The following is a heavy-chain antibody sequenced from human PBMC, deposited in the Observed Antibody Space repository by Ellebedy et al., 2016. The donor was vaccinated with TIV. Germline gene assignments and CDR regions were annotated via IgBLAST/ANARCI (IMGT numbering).Heavy chain of an antibody. CDR1: GYTFIDYG. D-gene: IGHD5-18*01. Sequence: AASVKVSCKASGYTFIDYGVHWVRQAPGQGLEWMGWISAYNGNTHSAQKLQGRVTMTTDTSTNTAFMELRSLTSGDTAIYYCARGRVVDTFNWFDPWGQGTLVTVSS. J-gene: IGHJ5*02. V-gene: IGHV1-18*04. CDR2: ISAYNGNT. CDR3: ARGRVVDTFNWFDP.